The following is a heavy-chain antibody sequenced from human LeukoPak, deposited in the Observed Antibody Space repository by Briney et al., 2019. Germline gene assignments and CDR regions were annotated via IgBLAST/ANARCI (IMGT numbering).Heavy chain of an antibody. J-gene: IGHJ4*02. Sequence: ASVKVSCKASGGTFSSYAISWVRQAPGQGLEWMGGIIPIFGTANYAQKFQGRVTITADESTSTAYMELSSLRSEDTAVYYCARGGQYSGYDYDYWGQGTLVTVS. V-gene: IGHV1-69*01. CDR3: ARGGQYSGYDYDY. CDR1: GGTFSSYA. CDR2: IIPIFGTA. D-gene: IGHD5-12*01.